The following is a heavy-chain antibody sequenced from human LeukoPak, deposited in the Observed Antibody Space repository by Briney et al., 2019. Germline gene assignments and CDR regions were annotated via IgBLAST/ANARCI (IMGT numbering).Heavy chain of an antibody. V-gene: IGHV3-7*01. CDR1: GFTFSSYW. CDR3: ARDRSDYDFWSGYGFDP. Sequence: GGSLRLSCAASGFTFSSYWMSWVRQAPGKGLEWVANIKQDGSEKYYVDSVKGRFTISRDNAKNSLYLQMNSLRAEDTAVYYCARDRSDYDFWSGYGFDPWGQGTLVTVSS. CDR2: IKQDGSEK. J-gene: IGHJ5*02. D-gene: IGHD3-3*01.